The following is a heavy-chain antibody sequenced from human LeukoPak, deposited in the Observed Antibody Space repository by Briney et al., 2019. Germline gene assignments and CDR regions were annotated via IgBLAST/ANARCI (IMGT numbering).Heavy chain of an antibody. CDR1: GYSISSGYY. Sequence: PSETLSLTCAVSGYSISSGYYWGWSRQPPGKGVERMGSFYHSGSTYYNPSLKSRVTISVATSKNQFSLKLSSVTAAGTAVYYCARHGNYYDTSQSDPWGQGTLVTVSS. J-gene: IGHJ5*02. V-gene: IGHV4-38-2*01. CDR3: ARHGNYYDTSQSDP. CDR2: FYHSGST. D-gene: IGHD3-22*01.